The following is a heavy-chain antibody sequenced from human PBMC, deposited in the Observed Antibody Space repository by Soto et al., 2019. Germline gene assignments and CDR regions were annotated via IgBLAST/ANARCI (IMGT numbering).Heavy chain of an antibody. CDR3: ARDYEGY. V-gene: IGHV3-7*01. CDR1: GFTFNIYW. CDR2: IKEDGSET. Sequence: EVQLVESGGGLVQPGGSLRLSCAASGFTFNIYWMSWVRQAPGKGLEWVANIKEDGSETYYVDSVKGRFTISRDNDRNSLFLQMNSLRAEDAALYYCARDYEGYWGQGTLVTVS. D-gene: IGHD5-12*01. J-gene: IGHJ4*02.